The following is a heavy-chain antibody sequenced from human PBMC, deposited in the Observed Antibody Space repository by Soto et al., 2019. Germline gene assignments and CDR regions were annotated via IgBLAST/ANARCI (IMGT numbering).Heavy chain of an antibody. CDR2: IYYSGST. J-gene: IGHJ4*02. D-gene: IGHD5-18*01. V-gene: IGHV4-31*03. CDR3: ARTPFDQYSYGYTPRYIDY. CDR1: GGSISSGGYY. Sequence: SETLSLTCTVSGGSISSGGYYWSWIRQHPGKGLEWIGYIYYSGSTYYKPSLKSRVTISVDTSKNQFSLKLSSVTAADTAVYYCARTPFDQYSYGYTPRYIDYWGQGTLVTVSS.